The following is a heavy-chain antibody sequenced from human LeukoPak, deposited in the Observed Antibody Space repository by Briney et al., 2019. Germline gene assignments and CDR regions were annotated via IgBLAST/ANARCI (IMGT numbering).Heavy chain of an antibody. D-gene: IGHD7-27*01. CDR3: ARDPITGDRFDY. J-gene: IGHJ4*02. Sequence: SQTLSLTCAISGDTVPSNRAAWNWIRQSPSRGLEWLGRTYYRSKWYNDYAPSVKSRITINPDTSKNQFSLQLNSVTPEDTAVYYCARDPITGDRFDYWGQGTLVTVSS. V-gene: IGHV6-1*01. CDR2: TYYRSKWYN. CDR1: GDTVPSNRAA.